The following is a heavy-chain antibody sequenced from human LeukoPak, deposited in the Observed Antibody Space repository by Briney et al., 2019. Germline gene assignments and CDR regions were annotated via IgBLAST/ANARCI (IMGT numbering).Heavy chain of an antibody. V-gene: IGHV1-69*04. J-gene: IGHJ4*02. Sequence: SVKVSCKASGGTFSSYAISWVRQAPGQGLEWMGRIIPILGIANYAQKFQGRVTITADKSTSTAYMELSSLRSEDTAVYYCGSGQWLVGVFYWGQGTLVTVSS. CDR1: GGTFSSYA. CDR2: IIPILGIA. D-gene: IGHD6-19*01. CDR3: GSGQWLVGVFY.